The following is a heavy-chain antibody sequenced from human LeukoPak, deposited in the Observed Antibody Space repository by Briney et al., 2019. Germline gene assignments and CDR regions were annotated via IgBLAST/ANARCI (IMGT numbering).Heavy chain of an antibody. J-gene: IGHJ4*02. D-gene: IGHD2-15*01. Sequence: PGGSLRLSCAASGFTFSSYSMNWVRQAPGKGLEWVSSISSSSSYIYYADSVKGRFTISRDNAKNSLYLQMNSLRAEYTAVYYCARDRLQSGSDYWGQGTLVTVAS. CDR3: ARDRLQSGSDY. CDR1: GFTFSSYS. V-gene: IGHV3-21*01. CDR2: ISSSSSYI.